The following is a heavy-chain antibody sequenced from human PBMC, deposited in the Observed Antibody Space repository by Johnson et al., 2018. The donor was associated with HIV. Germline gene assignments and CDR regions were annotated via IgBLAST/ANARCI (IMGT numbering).Heavy chain of an antibody. CDR2: TWYDGSNQ. V-gene: IGHV3-30*02. CDR3: AKDGSSSWYNGAFDI. D-gene: IGHD6-13*01. CDR1: GFTFSTYG. J-gene: IGHJ3*02. Sequence: QVQLVESGGGVVRPGGSLRVSCAASGFTFSTYGMHWVRQAPGKGLEWVAVTWYDGSNQYYADSVKGRFTISRDNSKNTLYLQMNSLRAEDTAVYYCAKDGSSSWYNGAFDIWGQGTMVTVSS.